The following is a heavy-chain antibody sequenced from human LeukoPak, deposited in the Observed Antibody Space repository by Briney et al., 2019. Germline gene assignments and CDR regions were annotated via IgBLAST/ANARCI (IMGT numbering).Heavy chain of an antibody. CDR2: IYYSGST. CDR1: GGSISSYY. J-gene: IGHJ3*02. Sequence: PSETLSLTCTVSGGSISSYYWSWIRQPPGKGLEWIGYIYYSGSTNYNPYIKSRVTISVDTSKNQFSLKLSSVTAADTAVYYCASPKYYYDSSGYGAFDIWGQGTMVTVCS. CDR3: ASPKYYYDSSGYGAFDI. D-gene: IGHD3-22*01. V-gene: IGHV4-59*08.